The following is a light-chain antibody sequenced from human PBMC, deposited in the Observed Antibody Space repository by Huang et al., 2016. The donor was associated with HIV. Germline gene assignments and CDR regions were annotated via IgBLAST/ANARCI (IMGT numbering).Light chain of an antibody. V-gene: IGKV3-15*01. CDR3: QQYNNWPPLT. J-gene: IGKJ4*01. Sequence: EIVMTQSPATLSVSPGERATLSCRASQSVSSNLAWYQQKPDQAPRLLIYGASTRATGIPARFSGSGSGTEFTLTISSLQSEDFAVYYCQQYNNWPPLTFGGGTKVEI. CDR2: GAS. CDR1: QSVSSN.